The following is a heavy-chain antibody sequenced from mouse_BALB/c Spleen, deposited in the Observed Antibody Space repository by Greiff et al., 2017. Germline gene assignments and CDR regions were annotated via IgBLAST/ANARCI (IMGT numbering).Heavy chain of an antibody. CDR2: ISNLAYSI. CDR3: ARVECSYGYFDV. Sequence: EVKLMESGGGLVQPGGSRKLSCAASGFTFSDYGMAWVRQAPGKGPEWVAFISNLAYSIYYADTVTGRFTISRENAKNTLYLEMSSLRSEDTAMYYCARVECSYGYFDVWGAGTTVTVSS. CDR1: GFTFSDYG. V-gene: IGHV5-15*02. J-gene: IGHJ1*01.